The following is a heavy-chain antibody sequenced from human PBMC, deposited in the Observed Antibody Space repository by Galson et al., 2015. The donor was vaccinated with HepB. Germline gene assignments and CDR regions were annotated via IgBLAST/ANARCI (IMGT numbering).Heavy chain of an antibody. CDR1: GFTFSSYW. V-gene: IGHV3-7*01. D-gene: IGHD1-7*01. Sequence: SLRLSCATSGFTFSSYWMNWVRHAPGKGLEWVANIKQDGSERYYVDSVEGRFTISRDNAKNSLYLQMNSLRAEDTAVYYCARDQTGATRGFDYWGQGALVTVSS. J-gene: IGHJ4*02. CDR2: IKQDGSER. CDR3: ARDQTGATRGFDY.